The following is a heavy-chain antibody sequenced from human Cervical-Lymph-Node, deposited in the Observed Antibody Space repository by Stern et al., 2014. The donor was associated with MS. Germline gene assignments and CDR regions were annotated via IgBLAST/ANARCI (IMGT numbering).Heavy chain of an antibody. J-gene: IGHJ5*02. D-gene: IGHD3-10*01. CDR2: IIPFVGTA. V-gene: IGHV1-69*06. CDR1: GG. Sequence: VQLVESGADVKKPGSSVRVSCKTSGGISWLRQAPGQGLEWMGGIIPFVGTANYAQTFQGRLTITADTSTNTTYRELSSLRSDDTAVYYCARGAGDNWFDPWGQGTLVSVSS. CDR3: ARGAGDNWFDP.